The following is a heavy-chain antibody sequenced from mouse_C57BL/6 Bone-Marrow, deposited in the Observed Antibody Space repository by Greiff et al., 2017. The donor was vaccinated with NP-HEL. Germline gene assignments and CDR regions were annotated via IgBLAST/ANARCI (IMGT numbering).Heavy chain of an antibody. D-gene: IGHD2-12*01. V-gene: IGHV5-6*01. Sequence: EVQVVESGGDLVKPGGSLKLSCAASGFTFSSYGMSWVRQTPDKRLEWVATISSGGSYTYYPDSVKGRFTISRDNDKNTLYLQMSSLKSEDTALYYCASRELLRTLFAYWGQGTLVTVSA. CDR2: ISSGGSYT. CDR3: ASRELLRTLFAY. CDR1: GFTFSSYG. J-gene: IGHJ3*01.